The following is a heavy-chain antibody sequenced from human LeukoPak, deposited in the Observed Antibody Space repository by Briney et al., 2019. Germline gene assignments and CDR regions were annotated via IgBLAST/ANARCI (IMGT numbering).Heavy chain of an antibody. D-gene: IGHD6-19*01. CDR2: IYYSGST. V-gene: IGHV4-59*01. CDR3: ARGISSGWSRAVGY. Sequence: ASETLSLTCTVSGGSISSYYWSWIRQPPGKGLEWIGYIYYSGSTNYNPSLKSRATISVDTSKNQFSLKLSSVTAADTAVYYCARGISSGWSRAVGYWGQGTLVTVSS. J-gene: IGHJ4*02. CDR1: GGSISSYY.